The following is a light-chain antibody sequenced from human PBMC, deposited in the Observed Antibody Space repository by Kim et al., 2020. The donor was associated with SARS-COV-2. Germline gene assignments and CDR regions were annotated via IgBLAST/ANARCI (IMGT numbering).Light chain of an antibody. V-gene: IGKV3-20*01. J-gene: IGKJ1*01. CDR1: QSVSNNY. CDR2: GAS. CDR3: HQYGTSPWT. Sequence: SPGESATHSCRASQSVSNNYLAWYQQKPGQAPRLLIYGASDRATGIPDRFSGSGSGTDFTLTISRLEPEDFAVYYCHQYGTSPWTFGQGTKVDIK.